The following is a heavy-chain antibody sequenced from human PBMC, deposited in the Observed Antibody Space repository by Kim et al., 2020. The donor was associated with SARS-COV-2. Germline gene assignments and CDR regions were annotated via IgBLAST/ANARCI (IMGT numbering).Heavy chain of an antibody. CDR2: INSDGTTA. V-gene: IGHV3-74*01. Sequence: GGSLRLSCVASGFTFSSYCMHWVRQAPGKGLVWVSGINSDGTTACYADSVNGRFTISRDNAKKTLYLQINSLRAEDTAVYYCASLGGSVWGPGTTVTVSS. CDR3: ASLGGSV. CDR1: GFTFSSYC. J-gene: IGHJ6*02. D-gene: IGHD1-1*01.